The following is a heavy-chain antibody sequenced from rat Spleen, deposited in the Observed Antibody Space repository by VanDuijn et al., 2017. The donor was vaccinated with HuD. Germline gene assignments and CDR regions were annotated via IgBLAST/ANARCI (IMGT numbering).Heavy chain of an antibody. V-gene: IGHV5-29*01. CDR3: VRQGYLRDWYFDF. CDR1: GFTFSTYG. J-gene: IGHJ1*01. Sequence: EVQLVESGGGLVQPGRSLMLSCAASGFTFSTYGMAWVRQAPTKGLEWVATISYGGSSTYYRDSVKGRFTISRDNAKSTLYLEMDSLRSEEMATYYCVRQGYLRDWYFDFWGPGTMVTVSS. CDR2: ISYGGSST. D-gene: IGHD2-5*01.